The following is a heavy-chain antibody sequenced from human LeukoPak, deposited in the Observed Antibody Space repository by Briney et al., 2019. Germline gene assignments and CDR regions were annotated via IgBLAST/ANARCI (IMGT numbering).Heavy chain of an antibody. D-gene: IGHD3-22*01. J-gene: IGHJ4*02. CDR2: INPSGGST. CDR1: GGTFSSYA. V-gene: IGHV1-46*01. CDR3: ARDWGDSSGYSYYFDY. Sequence: ASVKVSCKASGGTFSSYAISWVRQAPGQGLEWMGIINPSGGSTSYAQKFQGRVTMTRDTSTSTVYMELSSLRSEDTAVYYCARDWGDSSGYSYYFDYWGQGTLVTVSS.